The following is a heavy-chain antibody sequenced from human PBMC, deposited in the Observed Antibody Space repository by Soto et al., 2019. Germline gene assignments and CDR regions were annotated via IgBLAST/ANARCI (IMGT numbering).Heavy chain of an antibody. CDR2: ISYDGSNK. CDR1: GFTFSSYG. D-gene: IGHD3-22*01. V-gene: IGHV3-30*18. Sequence: QVQLVESGGGVVQPGRSLRLSCAASGFTFSSYGMHWVRQAPGKGLEWVAVISYDGSNKYYADSVKGRFTISRDNSKNTLYLQMYSLRAEDTAVYYCAKDAGISYYYDSSGYQWGQGTLVTVSS. J-gene: IGHJ4*02. CDR3: AKDAGISYYYDSSGYQ.